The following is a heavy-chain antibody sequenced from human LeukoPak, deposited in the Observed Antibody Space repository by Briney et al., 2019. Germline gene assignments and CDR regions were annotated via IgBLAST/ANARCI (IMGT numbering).Heavy chain of an antibody. J-gene: IGHJ4*02. V-gene: IGHV3-11*01. CDR3: TRAVGLGPGAHFDQ. CDR1: GFSFSRYY. CDR2: IPTSGISV. Sequence: PGGSQRLSCAASGFSFSRYYMSWVRQTPGKALEWISYIPTSGISVHYAHSVRGRFTASRDDAKNSLHLQMDSLRVECTAVYYWTRAVGLGPGAHFDQWGQGALVIVSS. D-gene: IGHD1-26*01.